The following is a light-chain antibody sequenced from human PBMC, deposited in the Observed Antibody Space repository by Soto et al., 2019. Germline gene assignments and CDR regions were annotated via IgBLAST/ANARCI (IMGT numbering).Light chain of an antibody. V-gene: IGKV2-28*01. CDR2: LGS. J-gene: IGKJ2*01. Sequence: DIVMTQSPLSLPVTPGEPASISCRSSQSLLHSNGYNYLDWYLQKPGQSPQLLIYLGSNRGSGVPDRFSGSVSGTDFTLKISRVEAEDVGVYYCMQALQTPYTFGQGTKLEIK. CDR3: MQALQTPYT. CDR1: QSLLHSNGYNY.